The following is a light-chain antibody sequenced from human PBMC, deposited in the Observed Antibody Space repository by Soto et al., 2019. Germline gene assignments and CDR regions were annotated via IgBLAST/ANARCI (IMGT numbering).Light chain of an antibody. CDR3: QLYGNSPMYT. V-gene: IGKV3-20*01. CDR1: QSVTSDY. CDR2: DVS. Sequence: DIVLTQSPGTLSLSAGERATLSCRASQSVTSDYLAWYQQKPGQAPRLLIYDVSTRATGIPDVFSGSGSGTDFTLTISRLEAEDFAVYYCQLYGNSPMYTFGQGTRLEIK. J-gene: IGKJ2*01.